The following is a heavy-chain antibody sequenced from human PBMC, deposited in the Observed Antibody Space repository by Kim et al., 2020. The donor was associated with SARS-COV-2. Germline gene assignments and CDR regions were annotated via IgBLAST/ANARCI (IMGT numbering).Heavy chain of an antibody. CDR2: ISSSSSYI. D-gene: IGHD6-6*01. Sequence: LSLTCAASGFTFSSYSMNWVRQAPGKGLEWVSSISSSSSYIYYADSVKGRFTISRDNAKNSLYLQMNSLRAEDTAVYYCARDLYSSSSEGFYYYYGMDVWGQGTTVTVSS. CDR1: GFTFSSYS. CDR3: ARDLYSSSSEGFYYYYGMDV. V-gene: IGHV3-21*01. J-gene: IGHJ6*02.